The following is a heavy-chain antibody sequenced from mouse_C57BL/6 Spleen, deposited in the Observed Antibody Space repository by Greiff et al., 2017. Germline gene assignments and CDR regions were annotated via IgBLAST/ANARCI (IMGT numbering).Heavy chain of an antibody. V-gene: IGHV5-17*01. CDR1: GFTFSDYG. D-gene: IGHD1-1*01. Sequence: EVHLVESGGGLVKPGGSLKLSCAASGFTFSDYGMHWVRQAPEKGLEWVAYISSGSSTIYYADTVKGRFTISRDNAKNTLFLQMASLRSEDTAMYYCARVLRYYFDYWGQGTTLTVSS. CDR3: ARVLRYYFDY. CDR2: ISSGSSTI. J-gene: IGHJ2*01.